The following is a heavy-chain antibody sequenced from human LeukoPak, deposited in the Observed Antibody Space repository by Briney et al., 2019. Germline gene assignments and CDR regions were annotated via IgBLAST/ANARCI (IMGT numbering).Heavy chain of an antibody. J-gene: IGHJ4*02. Sequence: GGSLRLSCAASGLTFSSYWMHWVRHAPGKGLVWVSRINSDGSSTSYADSVKGRFTISRDNAKNTLYLQMNSLRAEDTAVYYCARVLYYYDSSGYYYFPFDYWGQGTLVTVSS. V-gene: IGHV3-74*01. CDR1: GLTFSSYW. D-gene: IGHD3-22*01. CDR2: INSDGSST. CDR3: ARVLYYYDSSGYYYFPFDY.